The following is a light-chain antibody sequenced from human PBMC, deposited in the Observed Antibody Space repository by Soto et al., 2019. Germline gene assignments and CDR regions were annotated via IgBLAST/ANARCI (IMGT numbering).Light chain of an antibody. CDR3: QQSDRVPLT. CDR1: QSIHIH. J-gene: IGKJ4*01. Sequence: DIQMTQSPSSLSASVGDRVTITCRASQSIHIHLNWYQQKPGKAPKFLIYAASSLQSGVPSRFSGRGSGTDFTLTISNLQPEDFGTYYCQQSDRVPLTFGGGTKVEIK. V-gene: IGKV1-39*01. CDR2: AAS.